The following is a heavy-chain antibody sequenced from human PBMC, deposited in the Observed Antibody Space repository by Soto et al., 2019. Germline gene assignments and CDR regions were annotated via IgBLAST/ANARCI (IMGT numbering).Heavy chain of an antibody. J-gene: IGHJ4*02. CDR3: EKDYDFWSPSLNPYFDS. D-gene: IGHD3-3*01. V-gene: IGHV3-23*01. CDR2: IGANADSK. Sequence: TGGSLRLSCAASGFTLSSYTMNWVRQAPGKGLEWVSTIGANADSKFYADSVKGRFTISRDNSKNTLYLQMSRLRAEDTAVYYCEKDYDFWSPSLNPYFDSWRLAILVTVS. CDR1: GFTLSSYT.